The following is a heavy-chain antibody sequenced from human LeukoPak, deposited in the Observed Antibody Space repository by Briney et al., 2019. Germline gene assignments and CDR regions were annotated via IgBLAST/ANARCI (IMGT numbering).Heavy chain of an antibody. Sequence: GGSLRLSCAASGFTFSNYWMTWVRQAPGKGLEWVSNTKEDGSQKYYVDSVKGRFTISRENAENSLYLQMNSLRAEDTATYYCARDRKAEQWLLERYDQWGQGTLVTV. CDR2: TKEDGSQK. J-gene: IGHJ4*02. CDR1: GFTFSNYW. V-gene: IGHV3-7*01. D-gene: IGHD6-19*01. CDR3: ARDRKAEQWLLERYDQ.